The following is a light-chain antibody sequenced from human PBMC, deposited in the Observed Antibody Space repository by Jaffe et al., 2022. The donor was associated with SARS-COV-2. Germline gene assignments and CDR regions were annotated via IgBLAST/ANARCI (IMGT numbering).Light chain of an antibody. CDR3: QQRYTWPIT. CDR2: DTS. V-gene: IGKV3-11*01. J-gene: IGKJ5*01. CDR1: QSVYNY. Sequence: EIVLTQSPATLSLSPGERATLSCRASQSVYNYLAWYQQKPGQAPRLLIYDTSNRATGIPARFSGSGSGTDFTLTISSLEPEDFAVYYCQQRYTWPITFGQGTRLELK.